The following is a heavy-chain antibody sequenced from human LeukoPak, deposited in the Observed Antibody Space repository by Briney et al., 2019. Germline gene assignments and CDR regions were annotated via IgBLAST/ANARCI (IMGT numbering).Heavy chain of an antibody. CDR1: GLTFRDAW. D-gene: IGHD3-10*01. CDR3: TWNKTVRTPPSS. V-gene: IGHV3-15*01. J-gene: IGHJ4*01. CDR2: INNDGTT. Sequence: PGGSLSLSCVVSGLTFRDAWLSWVRQPPGKGLEWLGRINNDGTTDYTAPVKGRFIISRDDSENTLYLQMNSLKTADTAVYYCTWNKTVRTPPSSGGQGTLVTASS.